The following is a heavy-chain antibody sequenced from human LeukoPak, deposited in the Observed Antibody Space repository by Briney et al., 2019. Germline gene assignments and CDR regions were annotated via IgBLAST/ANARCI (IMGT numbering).Heavy chain of an antibody. V-gene: IGHV3-23*01. CDR3: ARGLSGYSSSLGY. D-gene: IGHD6-6*01. J-gene: IGHJ4*02. CDR2: ISGTAFST. CDR1: GFTFSSYG. Sequence: GGTLRLSCAASGFTFSSYGMSWVRQAPGKGLEWVSIISGTAFSTYYADSVRGRFTISRDNSKNTLYLQMNSLRAEDTAVYYCARGLSGYSSSLGYWGQGTLVTVSS.